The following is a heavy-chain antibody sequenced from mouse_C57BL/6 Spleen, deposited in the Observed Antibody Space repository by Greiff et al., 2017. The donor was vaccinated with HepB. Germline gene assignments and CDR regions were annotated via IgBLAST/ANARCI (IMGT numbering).Heavy chain of an antibody. V-gene: IGHV3-6*01. J-gene: IGHJ4*01. D-gene: IGHD1-1*01. CDR3: ASRDYGSSYGYAMDY. CDR2: ISYDGSN. CDR1: GYSITSGYY. Sequence: EVHLVESGPGLVKPSQSLSLTCSVTGYSITSGYYWNWIRQFPGNKLEWMGYISYDGSNNYNPSLKNRISITRDTSKNQFFLKLNSATTEDTATYYCASRDYGSSYGYAMDYWGQGTSVTVSS.